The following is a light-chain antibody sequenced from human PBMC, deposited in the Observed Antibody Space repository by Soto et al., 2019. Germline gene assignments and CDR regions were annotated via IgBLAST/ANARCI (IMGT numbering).Light chain of an antibody. V-gene: IGLV2-11*01. J-gene: IGLJ2*01. CDR2: DVS. CDR3: CSYAGGYTHAV. CDR1: SSDVGTYNY. Sequence: QSALTQPRSVSGPPGQSVSISCSGTSSDVGTYNYVSWYQQHPGKAPKLMIYDVSKRPSGVPDRFSGSKSGNTASLIISGLQAEDEADYYCCSYAGGYTHAVFGGGTKVTVL.